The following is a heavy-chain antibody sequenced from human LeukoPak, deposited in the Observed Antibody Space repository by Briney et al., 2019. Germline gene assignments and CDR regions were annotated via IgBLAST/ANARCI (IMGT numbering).Heavy chain of an antibody. D-gene: IGHD3-22*01. CDR1: GGTFSSYA. Sequence: SVKVSCKASGGTFSSYAISWVRQAPGQGLEWMGRIIPILGIANYAQKFQGRVTITADKSTSTAYMELSSLRSEDTAVYYCATYLDYYDSSGQDYWGQGTLVTVSS. CDR2: IIPILGIA. V-gene: IGHV1-69*04. J-gene: IGHJ4*02. CDR3: ATYLDYYDSSGQDY.